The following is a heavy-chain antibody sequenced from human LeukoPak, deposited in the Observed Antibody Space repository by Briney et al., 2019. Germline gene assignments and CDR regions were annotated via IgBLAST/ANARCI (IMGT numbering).Heavy chain of an antibody. J-gene: IGHJ4*02. CDR1: GGSISSGGYY. Sequence: SETLSLTCAVSGGSISSGGYYWSWIRQPPGKGLEWIGEINHSGSTNYNPSLKSRVTISVDTSKNQFSLKLSSVTAADTAVYYCARGRPRNYFDYWGQGTLVTVSS. V-gene: IGHV4-34*01. CDR2: INHSGST. CDR3: ARGRPRNYFDY.